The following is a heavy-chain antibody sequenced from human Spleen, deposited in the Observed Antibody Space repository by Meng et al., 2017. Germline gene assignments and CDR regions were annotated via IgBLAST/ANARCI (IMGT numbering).Heavy chain of an antibody. CDR2: IYPGDTDN. Sequence: GASLKISCKGSGYNFPNYLIAWVRQMPGKRLEWMGIIYPGDTDNRYSPSFQGQVTISADNSITTDYLQWSSLKASDTAIYYCARHEGYCSSTSCGNTMDVWGQGTTVTVSS. V-gene: IGHV5-51*01. CDR3: ARHEGYCSSTSCGNTMDV. J-gene: IGHJ6*02. CDR1: GYNFPNYL. D-gene: IGHD2-2*01.